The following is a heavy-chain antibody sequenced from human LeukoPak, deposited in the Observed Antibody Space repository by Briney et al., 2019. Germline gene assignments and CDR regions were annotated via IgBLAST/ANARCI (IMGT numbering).Heavy chain of an antibody. Sequence: GGSLRLSCAASGFSISKSVMYWLRQAPGMGLEWVAATSYEGNGTFYAGSVKGRFTMSRDNSNNMVYLQMNSLRHEDTALYYCASEVEALLDHWGQGTLVTVSS. D-gene: IGHD2-15*01. CDR3: ASEVEALLDH. CDR1: GFSISKSV. V-gene: IGHV3-30*03. CDR2: TSYEGNGT. J-gene: IGHJ4*02.